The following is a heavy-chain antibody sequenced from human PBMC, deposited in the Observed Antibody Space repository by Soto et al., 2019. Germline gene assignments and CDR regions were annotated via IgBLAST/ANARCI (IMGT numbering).Heavy chain of an antibody. V-gene: IGHV3-11*05. Sequence: HVQLVESGGGLVKPGGSLKLSCAASEFTFSDYYMSWVRQAPGKGLEWISHISSSGRYANDPDAVKDRFIISRDNVKESLYLQKNNLRVEDTAKYYWARREASSWNLDYWGQGIRVTVSS. D-gene: IGHD6-13*01. CDR1: EFTFSDYY. CDR2: ISSSGRYA. CDR3: ARREASSWNLDY. J-gene: IGHJ4*02.